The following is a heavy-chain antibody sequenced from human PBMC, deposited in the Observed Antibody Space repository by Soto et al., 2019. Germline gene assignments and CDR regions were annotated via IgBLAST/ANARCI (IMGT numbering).Heavy chain of an antibody. V-gene: IGHV1-18*04. Sequence: EASVKVSCKASGYTFTSYGISWVRQAPGQGLEWMGWISAYNGNTNYAQKLQGRVTMTTDTSTSTAYMELRSLRSDDTAVYYCARVTTVTTGGMDYYYYGMDVWGQGTTVTVSS. CDR3: ARVTTVTTGGMDYYYYGMDV. CDR2: ISAYNGNT. CDR1: GYTFTSYG. D-gene: IGHD4-17*01. J-gene: IGHJ6*02.